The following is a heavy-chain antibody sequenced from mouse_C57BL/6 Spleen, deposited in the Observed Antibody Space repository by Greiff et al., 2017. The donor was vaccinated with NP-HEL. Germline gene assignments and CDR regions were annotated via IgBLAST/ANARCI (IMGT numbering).Heavy chain of an antibody. CDR3: ARSGNYPAWFAY. V-gene: IGHV5-17*01. J-gene: IGHJ3*01. CDR1: GFTFSDYG. CDR2: ISSGSSTI. Sequence: EVKLVESGGGLVKPGGSLKLSCAASGFTFSDYGMHWVRQAPEKGLEWVAYISSGSSTIYYADTVKGRFTISRDNAKNTLFLQMTSLRSEDTAMYYCARSGNYPAWFAYWGQGTLVTVSA. D-gene: IGHD2-1*01.